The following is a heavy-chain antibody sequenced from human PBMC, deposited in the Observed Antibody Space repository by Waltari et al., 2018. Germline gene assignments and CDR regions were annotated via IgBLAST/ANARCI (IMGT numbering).Heavy chain of an antibody. J-gene: IGHJ4*02. CDR2: IYYSGGT. D-gene: IGHD5-18*01. CDR1: ACSITNDLYY. CDR3: ARDSRGGYGYFDY. Sequence: QVQLQESGPGLVKPSQTLSLTCTLSACSITNDLYYWSWIRQPPGKGLEWIGYIYYSGGTYYNPSLKSRVTISLDTSKNQFSLKLSSVTAADTAVYFCARDSRGGYGYFDYWGQGTLVTVSS. V-gene: IGHV4-30-4*08.